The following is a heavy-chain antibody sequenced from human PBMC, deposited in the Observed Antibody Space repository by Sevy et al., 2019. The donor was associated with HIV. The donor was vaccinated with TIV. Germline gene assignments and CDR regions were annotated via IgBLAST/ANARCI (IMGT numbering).Heavy chain of an antibody. Sequence: GGSPRLSCAFSGFNFGSYSMNWVRQGPGKGLEWVAGISDNGGETYHAVSVKGRFTVARDNSKNTLFLQMNSLRAEDTAVYYCAKTIFGVAQVFDMWGQGTMVTVSS. CDR3: AKTIFGVAQVFDM. D-gene: IGHD3-3*01. CDR2: ISDNGGET. J-gene: IGHJ3*02. CDR1: GFNFGSYS. V-gene: IGHV3-23*01.